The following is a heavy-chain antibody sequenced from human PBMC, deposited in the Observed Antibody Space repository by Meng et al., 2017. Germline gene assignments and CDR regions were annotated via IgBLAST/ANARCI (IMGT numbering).Heavy chain of an antibody. J-gene: IGHJ4*02. V-gene: IGHV3-30*04. CDR1: GFTFSNYA. Sequence: GESLKISCAASGFTFSNYAMHWVRQAPGKGLEWVAVISYDGSNKYYADSVKGRFTISRDNSKNTLYLQMNSLRAEDTAVYYCAREANTAAFDYWGQGTLVTVSS. D-gene: IGHD5-18*01. CDR2: ISYDGSNK. CDR3: AREANTAAFDY.